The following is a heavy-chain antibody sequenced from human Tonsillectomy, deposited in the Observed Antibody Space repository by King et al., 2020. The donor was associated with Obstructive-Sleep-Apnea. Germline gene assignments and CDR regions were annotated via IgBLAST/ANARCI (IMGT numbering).Heavy chain of an antibody. CDR1: GFTLTNYW. V-gene: IGHV3-7*01. Sequence: VQLVESGGGLVQPGGSLRLSCEVSGFTLTNYWMNWVRQAPGKGLEWVATMKQDGCDKYYVDSVKGRFTISRDIAKNSLYLQMNSLTVEDTAVYYCARGYSSGWYVPGYWGQGTLVTVSS. D-gene: IGHD6-19*01. CDR2: MKQDGCDK. J-gene: IGHJ4*02. CDR3: ARGYSSGWYVPGY.